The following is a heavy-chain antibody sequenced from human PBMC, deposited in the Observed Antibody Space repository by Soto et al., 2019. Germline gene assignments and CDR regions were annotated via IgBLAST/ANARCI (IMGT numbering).Heavy chain of an antibody. CDR2: ISSGDSPI. CDR1: GFSFSSYE. D-gene: IGHD6-19*01. CDR3: ARDSGTAWFFDY. J-gene: IGHJ4*02. V-gene: IGHV3-48*03. Sequence: PGGSLRLSCAASGFSFSSYEMNWVRQAPGKGLEWVSYISSGDSPIYYADSVKGRFTISRDSAKNSLSLQMNSLRAEDTAVYYCARDSGTAWFFDYWGQGTLVTVS.